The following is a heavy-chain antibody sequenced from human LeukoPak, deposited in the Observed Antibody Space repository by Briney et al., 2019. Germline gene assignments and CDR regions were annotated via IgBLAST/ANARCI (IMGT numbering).Heavy chain of an antibody. CDR2: ISSSGSTI. CDR3: ARVHSSGWYVY. V-gene: IGHV3-11*04. J-gene: IGHJ4*02. D-gene: IGHD6-19*01. Sequence: GGSLRLSCAASGFTFSDYYMSWIRQAPGKGLEWVSYISSSGSTIYYADSVRGRFTISRDNAENSLYLQMNSLRAEDTAVYYCARVHSSGWYVYWGQGTLVTVSS. CDR1: GFTFSDYY.